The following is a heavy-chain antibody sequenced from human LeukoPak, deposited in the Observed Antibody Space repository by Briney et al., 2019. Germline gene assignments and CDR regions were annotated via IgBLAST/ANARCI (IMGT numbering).Heavy chain of an antibody. D-gene: IGHD3-22*01. CDR2: ISYDGSNK. CDR1: GFTFSSYT. J-gene: IGHJ4*02. Sequence: PGGSLRLSCAASGFTFSSYTMNWVRQAPGKGLEWVAVISYDGSNKYYADSVKGRFTISRDNSKNTLYLQMNSLRAEDTAVYYCAKVAYYYDSSGYYPYWGQGTLVTVSS. CDR3: AKVAYYYDSSGYYPY. V-gene: IGHV3-30*18.